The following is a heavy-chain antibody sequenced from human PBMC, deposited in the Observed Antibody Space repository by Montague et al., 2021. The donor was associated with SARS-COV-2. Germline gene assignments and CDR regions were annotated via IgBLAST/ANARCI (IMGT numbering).Heavy chain of an antibody. CDR1: GGSINSSTYY. J-gene: IGHJ3*01. CDR2: IYYRGAS. V-gene: IGHV4-39*01. CDR3: ARRVTRGAFDV. Sequence: SETLSLTCIVSGGSINSSTYYWAWIRQPPGKGLEWIATIYYRGASWSDPSLRSRVTISADTSRNQFNLKLTSATAADMGLYYCARRVTRGAFDVWGQGTMVTVSS. D-gene: IGHD1-1*01.